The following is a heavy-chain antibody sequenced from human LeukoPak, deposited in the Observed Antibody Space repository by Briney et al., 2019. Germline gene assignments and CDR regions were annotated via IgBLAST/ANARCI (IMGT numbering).Heavy chain of an antibody. CDR1: GLTFSRFA. V-gene: IGHV3-23*01. CDR3: ARDAKPWGGSWVFDY. J-gene: IGHJ4*02. Sequence: PGGSLRLSCAASGLTFSRFAMNWVRQAPGKGLEWVSAISGSGGSTYYADSVKGRFTISRDNSKNTLYLQMNSLRAEDTAVYYCARDAKPWGGSWVFDYWGQGTLVTVSS. D-gene: IGHD6-13*01. CDR2: ISGSGGST.